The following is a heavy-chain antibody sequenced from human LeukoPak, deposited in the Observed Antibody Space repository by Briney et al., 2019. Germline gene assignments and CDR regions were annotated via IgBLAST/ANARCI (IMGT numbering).Heavy chain of an antibody. D-gene: IGHD6-19*01. CDR1: GYSISSGYY. CDR2: IYHSGST. J-gene: IGHJ4*02. CDR3: ARGLIAVAGFDY. Sequence: SSETLSLTCAVSGYSISSGYYWGWIRQPPGKGLEWIGSIYHSGSTYYNPSLKSRVTISVDTAKNQFSLKLSSVTAADTAVYYCARGLIAVAGFDYWGQGTLVTVSS. V-gene: IGHV4-38-2*01.